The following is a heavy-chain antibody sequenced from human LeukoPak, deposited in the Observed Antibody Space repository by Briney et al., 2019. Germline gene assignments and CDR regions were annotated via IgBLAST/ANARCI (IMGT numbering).Heavy chain of an antibody. J-gene: IGHJ5*02. CDR3: ARRRKDLNWFDP. V-gene: IGHV4-39*01. CDR2: INYSGRT. CDR1: GDSISSSDFY. Sequence: SETLSLTCTVSGDSISSSDFYWGWIRRPPGKGREWIALINYSGRTFYNPSLESRVTISVDMSKNQFSLRLNSVTAADTAVYYCARRRKDLNWFDPWGQGTLVTVSS.